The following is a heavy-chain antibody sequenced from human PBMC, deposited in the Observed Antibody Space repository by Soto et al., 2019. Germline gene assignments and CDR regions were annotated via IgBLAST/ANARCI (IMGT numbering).Heavy chain of an antibody. CDR3: ATGGAVQYGMAV. J-gene: IGHJ6*04. Sequence: QVQLVESGGGVVQPGRSLRLSCAASGFTFSSYGTHWVRQAPGTRLEWVAVIWYDGCNKYYADSVKGRFTISRDNSKNTLYLQMNSLRAEHTAVYYCATGGAVQYGMAVWGEGTTVTVSS. D-gene: IGHD3-10*01. CDR1: GFTFSSYG. V-gene: IGHV3-33*01. CDR2: IWYDGCNK.